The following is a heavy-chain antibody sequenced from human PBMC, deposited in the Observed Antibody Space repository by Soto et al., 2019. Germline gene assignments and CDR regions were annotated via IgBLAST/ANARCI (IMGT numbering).Heavy chain of an antibody. Sequence: EVQLVQSGTEVKKPGESLKISCKGSGYSFTSYWIGWVRQMPGKGLEWMGIIYPDDSDTRYSPSFQGQVTISADKSIGTAYLQWSSLKASDTGIYYCARRPLWSGYSPSFDLWGQGTMVTVSS. CDR2: IYPDDSDT. V-gene: IGHV5-51*01. J-gene: IGHJ3*01. CDR1: GYSFTSYW. D-gene: IGHD3-3*01. CDR3: ARRPLWSGYSPSFDL.